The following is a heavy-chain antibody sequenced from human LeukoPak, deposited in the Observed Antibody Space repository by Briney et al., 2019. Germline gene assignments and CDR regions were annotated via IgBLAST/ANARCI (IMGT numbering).Heavy chain of an antibody. D-gene: IGHD2-15*01. V-gene: IGHV4-30-4*01. CDR3: ARGVAGYCSDGSCYRDDAMDV. J-gene: IGHJ6*02. CDR1: GGSISGHDYF. Sequence: SQTLSLTCTVSGGSISGHDYFWSWLRQPPGKGLEWIGYIHYSGSTYYNPSLESRVTISVDTSQNHFSLKLSSVTAADTAVYYCARGVAGYCSDGSCYRDDAMDVWGQGTTVTVSS. CDR2: IHYSGST.